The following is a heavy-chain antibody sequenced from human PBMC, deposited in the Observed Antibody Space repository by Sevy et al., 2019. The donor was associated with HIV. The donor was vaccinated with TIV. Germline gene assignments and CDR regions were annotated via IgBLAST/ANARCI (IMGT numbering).Heavy chain of an antibody. D-gene: IGHD1-1*01. V-gene: IGHV3-30*03. Sequence: GGSLRLSCAASGFTFSTHAMHWVRQAPGKGLEWVAVVSYDGNSMFYADSVKGRFTISRDDSKNTLYLQVTSLRREDTAVYYGARDSGYGANGHPGYWGQGTLVTVSS. CDR1: GFTFSTHA. J-gene: IGHJ4*02. CDR2: VSYDGNSM. CDR3: ARDSGYGANGHPGY.